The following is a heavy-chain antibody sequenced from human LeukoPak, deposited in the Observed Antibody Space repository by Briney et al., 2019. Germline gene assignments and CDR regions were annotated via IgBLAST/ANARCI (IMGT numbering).Heavy chain of an antibody. J-gene: IGHJ4*02. CDR1: GYSVNTYW. V-gene: IGHV5-51*01. D-gene: IGHD2-21*01. Sequence: GESLKISCQGAGYSVNTYWIAWGRQMPGKGLEWMGIIYPGDSDTRYSPSFQGQITMSADKSINTAYLRWSSLKASDTAMYYCARAYYCGGGGCKLEYWGQGTLVTVSS. CDR2: IYPGDSDT. CDR3: ARAYYCGGGGCKLEY.